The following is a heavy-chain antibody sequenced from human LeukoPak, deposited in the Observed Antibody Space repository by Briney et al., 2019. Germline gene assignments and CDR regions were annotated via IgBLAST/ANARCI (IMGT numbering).Heavy chain of an antibody. CDR3: ARGGGLDV. J-gene: IGHJ6*02. Sequence: GGSLRLSCAASGFTFSSYWMNWARQAPGKGLEWVASINHNGNVNYYVDSEKGRFTISRDNAKNSLYLQMSNLRAEDTAVYFCARGGGLDVWGQGTTVTVSS. V-gene: IGHV3-7*03. CDR1: GFTFSSYW. CDR2: INHNGNVN. D-gene: IGHD3-16*01.